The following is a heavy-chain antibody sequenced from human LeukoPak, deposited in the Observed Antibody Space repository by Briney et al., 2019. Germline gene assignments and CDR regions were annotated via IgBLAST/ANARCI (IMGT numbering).Heavy chain of an antibody. D-gene: IGHD4-23*01. V-gene: IGHV3-23*01. CDR3: ANLWGYGGNSRTGDY. Sequence: PGGSLRLSCAASGFTFSSYAMSWVRQAPGKGLEWVSGISGGGGSTYYADSVKGRFTISRDNSKNTLSLHMNSLRAEDTAVYYCANLWGYGGNSRTGDYWGQGTLVTVSS. CDR1: GFTFSSYA. J-gene: IGHJ4*02. CDR2: ISGGGGST.